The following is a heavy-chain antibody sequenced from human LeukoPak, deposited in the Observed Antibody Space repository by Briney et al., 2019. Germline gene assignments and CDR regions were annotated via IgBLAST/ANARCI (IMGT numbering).Heavy chain of an antibody. Sequence: PGESLRLSCVASGFTFDTYGMHWVRQAPGKGLEWVALIWYDGSIKYHADSVKGRFTISRDNSKNTLYLQMNSLRAEDTAVYYCAKDPKSCTGGSCYPKSYFDSWGQGSLVTVSS. V-gene: IGHV3-33*06. CDR1: GFTFDTYG. CDR3: AKDPKSCTGGSCYPKSYFDS. CDR2: IWYDGSIK. J-gene: IGHJ4*02. D-gene: IGHD2-15*01.